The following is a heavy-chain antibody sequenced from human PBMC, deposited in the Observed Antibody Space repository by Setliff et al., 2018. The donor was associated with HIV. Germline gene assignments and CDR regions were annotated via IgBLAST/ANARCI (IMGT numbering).Heavy chain of an antibody. Sequence: GGSLRLSCAASGFTFSSYWMHWVRQAPGKGLVWVSRMNSDGSSTSYADSVKGRFTISRDNSKNTLYLQMNSLRAEDTAVYYCARDQVANYYGSGIDYWGQGTLVTVSS. CDR3: ARDQVANYYGSGIDY. CDR1: GFTFSSYW. J-gene: IGHJ4*02. D-gene: IGHD3-10*01. V-gene: IGHV3-74*01. CDR2: MNSDGSST.